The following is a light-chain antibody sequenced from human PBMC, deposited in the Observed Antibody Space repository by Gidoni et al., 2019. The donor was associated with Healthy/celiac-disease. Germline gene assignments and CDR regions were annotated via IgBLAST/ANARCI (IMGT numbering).Light chain of an antibody. V-gene: IGKV3-20*01. J-gene: IGKJ2*01. Sequence: IVLTQSPGTLSLSPGARATLSCRASQSVSSSYLAWYQQKPGQAPSLLIYGSSSRATGIPDRFSGSGSGTDFTLTISRLEPEDFAVYYCQQYGSSPLSTFGQGTKLEIK. CDR3: QQYGSSPLST. CDR2: GSS. CDR1: QSVSSSY.